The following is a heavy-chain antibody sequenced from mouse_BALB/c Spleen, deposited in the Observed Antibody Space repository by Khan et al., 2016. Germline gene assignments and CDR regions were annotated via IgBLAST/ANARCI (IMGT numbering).Heavy chain of an antibody. CDR1: GFTFSSYA. CDR2: ISSGGST. J-gene: IGHJ3*01. Sequence: EVELVESGGGLVKPGGSLKLSCAASGFTFSSYAMSWVRQTPEKRLEWVASISSGGSTYYPDSVKGRFTISRDNARNILYLQMSCLRSEDTAMYYCARGRGIYYDYDGFAYWGQGTLVTVSA. V-gene: IGHV5-6-5*01. CDR3: ARGRGIYYDYDGFAY. D-gene: IGHD2-4*01.